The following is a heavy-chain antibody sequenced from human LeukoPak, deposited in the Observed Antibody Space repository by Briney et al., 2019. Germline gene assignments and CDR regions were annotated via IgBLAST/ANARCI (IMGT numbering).Heavy chain of an antibody. CDR3: AREPRGVVVIPRFDP. CDR1: GFTFSSYA. D-gene: IGHD3-22*01. J-gene: IGHJ5*02. Sequence: PGGSLRLSCVASGFTFSSYAMHWVRQAPGKGLEWVAVISYDGSNKYYADSVKGRFTISRDNSKSTLYLQMNSLRAEDTAVYYCAREPRGVVVIPRFDPWGQGTLVTVSS. V-gene: IGHV3-30-3*01. CDR2: ISYDGSNK.